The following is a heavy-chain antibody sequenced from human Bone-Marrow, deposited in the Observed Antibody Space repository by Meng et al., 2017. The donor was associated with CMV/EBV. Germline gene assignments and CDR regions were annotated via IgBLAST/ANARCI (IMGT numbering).Heavy chain of an antibody. D-gene: IGHD6-13*01. V-gene: IGHV4-4*07. J-gene: IGHJ6*02. CDR3: ARFVAAAVPDGMDV. CDR1: GGSISSYY. CDR2: IYTSGST. Sequence: SETLSLTCTVSGGSISSYYWSWIRQPAGKGLEWIGRIYTSGSTNYNPSLKSRVTISVDTSKNQFSLKLSSVTAADTAVYYCARFVAAAVPDGMDVWGQGTTVTVSS.